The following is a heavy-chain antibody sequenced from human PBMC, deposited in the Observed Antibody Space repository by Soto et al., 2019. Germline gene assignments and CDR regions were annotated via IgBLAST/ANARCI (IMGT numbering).Heavy chain of an antibody. CDR3: ASFTGQLVHGRYYFDY. CDR2: IIPIFGTA. V-gene: IGHV1-69*13. CDR1: GGTFSSYA. Sequence: GASVKVSCKASGGTFSSYAFSWVRQAPGQGLEWMGGIIPIFGTANYAQKFQGRVTITADGSTSTAYMELSSLRSEDTAVYYCASFTGQLVHGRYYFDYWGQGTPVTVSS. D-gene: IGHD6-13*01. J-gene: IGHJ4*02.